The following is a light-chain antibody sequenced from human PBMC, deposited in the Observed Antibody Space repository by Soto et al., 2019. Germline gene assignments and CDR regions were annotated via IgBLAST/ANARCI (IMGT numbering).Light chain of an antibody. J-gene: IGKJ1*01. CDR3: QQYNNWPKT. CDR1: QSVSSN. V-gene: IGKV3-15*01. CDR2: GAS. Sequence: EIVMTQSPATLSVSPGQRATLSCRSSQSVSSNLAWYQQKPGQAPRLLIYGASTRATDIPARFSGNGSGTEFTLTISSLQSEDFAVYYCQQYNNWPKTFGQGTKVDIK.